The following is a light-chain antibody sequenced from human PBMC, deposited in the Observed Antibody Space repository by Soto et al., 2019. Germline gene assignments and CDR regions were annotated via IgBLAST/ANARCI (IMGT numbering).Light chain of an antibody. CDR1: SSAVGSYNL. CDR3: CSYAGSSTSLYV. J-gene: IGLJ1*01. CDR2: EVS. Sequence: QSVLTQPASVSGSPGQSITISCTGTSSAVGSYNLVSWYQQHPGKAPKLMIYEVSKRPSGVSNRFSGSKSGNTASLTISGLQAEDEADYYCCSYAGSSTSLYVFGTGTKLTVL. V-gene: IGLV2-23*02.